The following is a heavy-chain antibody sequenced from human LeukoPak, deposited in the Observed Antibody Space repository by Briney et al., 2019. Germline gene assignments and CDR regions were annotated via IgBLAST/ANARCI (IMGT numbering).Heavy chain of an antibody. V-gene: IGHV3-7*01. CDR3: ARGPAAGNLLGY. J-gene: IGHJ4*02. Sequence: GGSLRLSCAASGFTFSSYWMSWVRQAPGKGLEWVANIKQDGSEKYYVDSVKGRFTISRDNAKNSLFLQMNSLRAEDTTVYYCARGPAAGNLLGYWGQGTLVTVSS. CDR1: GFTFSSYW. CDR2: IKQDGSEK. D-gene: IGHD6-19*01.